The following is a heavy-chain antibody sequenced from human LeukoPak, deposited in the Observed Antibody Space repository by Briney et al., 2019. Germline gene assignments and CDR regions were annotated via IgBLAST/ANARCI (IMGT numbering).Heavy chain of an antibody. CDR3: ARGGIQVSGIDEFDY. D-gene: IGHD6-19*01. V-gene: IGHV3-13*01. CDR1: GFTFIDYY. J-gene: IGHJ4*02. Sequence: GGSVRLSCEASGFTFIDYYMHWVRQAIGKGLEWVSAIGIRGGTHYSGSVKGRFTISRENAESSLYLQMNSLRAEDTAVYYCARGGIQVSGIDEFDYWGQGTLVTVSS. CDR2: IGIRGGT.